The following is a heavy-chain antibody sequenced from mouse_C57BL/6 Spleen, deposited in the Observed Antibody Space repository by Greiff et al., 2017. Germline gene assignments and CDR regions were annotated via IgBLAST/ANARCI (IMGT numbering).Heavy chain of an antibody. Sequence: QVQLQQSGAELAKPGASVKLSCKASGYTFTSYWMHWVKQRPGQGLEWIGYINPSSGYTKYNQKFKDKATLTAYKSSSTAYMQLSSLTYEDSAVYYCARSTGYYFDYWGQGTTLTVSS. D-gene: IGHD2-2*01. CDR1: GYTFTSYW. CDR3: ARSTGYYFDY. J-gene: IGHJ2*01. CDR2: INPSSGYT. V-gene: IGHV1-7*01.